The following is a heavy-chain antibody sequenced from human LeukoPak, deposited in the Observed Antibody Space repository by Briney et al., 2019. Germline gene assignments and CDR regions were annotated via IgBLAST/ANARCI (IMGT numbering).Heavy chain of an antibody. Sequence: PGRSLRLXCAASGFTFDDYAMHWDRQAPGKGLEWVSGISWNSGSIGYADSVKGRFTISRDNAKNSLYLQMNSLRAEDMALYYCAKDSRPHIAAAGAFDYWGQGTLVTVSS. V-gene: IGHV3-9*03. D-gene: IGHD6-13*01. J-gene: IGHJ4*02. CDR3: AKDSRPHIAAAGAFDY. CDR1: GFTFDDYA. CDR2: ISWNSGSI.